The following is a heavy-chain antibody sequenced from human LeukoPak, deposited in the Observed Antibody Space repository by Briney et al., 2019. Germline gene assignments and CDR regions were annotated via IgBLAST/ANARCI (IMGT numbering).Heavy chain of an antibody. J-gene: IGHJ5*02. Sequence: ASVKVSCKASGYTFTSYGISWVRQPPGQGLEWMGWISAYNGNTNYAQKLQGRVTMTTDTSTSTAYMELRSLRSDDTAVYYCARDPGYCSSTSCYKGWFDPWGQGTLVTVSS. CDR3: ARDPGYCSSTSCYKGWFDP. CDR1: GYTFTSYG. V-gene: IGHV1-18*01. CDR2: ISAYNGNT. D-gene: IGHD2-2*02.